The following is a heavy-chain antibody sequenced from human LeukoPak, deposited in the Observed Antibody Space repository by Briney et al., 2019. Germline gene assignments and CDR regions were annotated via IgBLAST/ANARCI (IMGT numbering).Heavy chain of an antibody. D-gene: IGHD3-10*01. Sequence: ASVKVSCKASGYTXTGYYMHWVRQAPGQGLEWMGWINPNSGGTNYVQKFQGRVTMTRDTSISTAYMELSRLRSDDTAVYYCARSRAIWFGELLAIDYWGQGTLVTVSS. V-gene: IGHV1-2*02. CDR2: INPNSGGT. CDR1: GYTXTGYY. CDR3: ARSRAIWFGELLAIDY. J-gene: IGHJ4*02.